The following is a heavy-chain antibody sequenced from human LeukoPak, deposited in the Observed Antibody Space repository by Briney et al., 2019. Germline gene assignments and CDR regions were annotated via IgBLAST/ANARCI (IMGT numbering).Heavy chain of an antibody. CDR1: GYTFTSYG. J-gene: IGHJ4*02. Sequence: ASVKVSCKASGYTFTSYGISWVRQAPGQGLEWMGWISAYNGNTNYAQKLQGRVTMTTDTSTGTAYMELRSLRSDDTAVYYYARDSPTMIVVVNDYWGQGTLVTVSS. CDR3: ARDSPTMIVVVNDY. D-gene: IGHD3-22*01. V-gene: IGHV1-18*01. CDR2: ISAYNGNT.